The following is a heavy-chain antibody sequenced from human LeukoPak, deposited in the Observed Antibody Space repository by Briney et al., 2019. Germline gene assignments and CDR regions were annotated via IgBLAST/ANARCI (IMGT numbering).Heavy chain of an antibody. V-gene: IGHV4-4*09. CDR1: GDSISSFY. J-gene: IGHJ5*02. D-gene: IGHD1-7*01. CDR2: IYINGDT. CDR3: AKTARTFAS. Sequence: SETLSLTCTVSGDSISSFYWSWIRQAPGKGLECIGFIYINGDTSYNPSLKGRATLSLDTSKNQSSLRLTSVTAADTAVYYCAKTARTFASWGPGTLVTVSS.